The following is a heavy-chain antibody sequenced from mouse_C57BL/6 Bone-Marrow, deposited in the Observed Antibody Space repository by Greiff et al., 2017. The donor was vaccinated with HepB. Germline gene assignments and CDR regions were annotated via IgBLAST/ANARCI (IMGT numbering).Heavy chain of an antibody. CDR2: IYPRSGNT. J-gene: IGHJ1*03. CDR1: GYTFTSYG. D-gene: IGHD1-1*01. V-gene: IGHV1-81*01. Sequence: QVQLKESGAELARPGASVKLSCKASGYTFTSYGISWVKQRTGQGLEWIGEIYPRSGNTYYNEKFKGKATLTADKSSSTAYMELRSLTSEDSAVYFCASYYGEVYFDVWGTGTTVTVSS. CDR3: ASYYGEVYFDV.